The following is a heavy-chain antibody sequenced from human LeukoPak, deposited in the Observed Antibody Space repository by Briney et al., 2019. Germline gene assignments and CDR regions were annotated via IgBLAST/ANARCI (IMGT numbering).Heavy chain of an antibody. J-gene: IGHJ4*02. CDR3: ARGLHGRDGYNPLDY. V-gene: IGHV1-3*01. D-gene: IGHD5-24*01. Sequence: GASVKVSCKASGYTFTSYAMHWVRQAPGQRLEWMGWINAGNGNTKYSQKFQGRVTITRDTSASTAYMELSSLRSEDTAVYYCARGLHGRDGYNPLDYWGQGTLVTVSS. CDR1: GYTFTSYA. CDR2: INAGNGNT.